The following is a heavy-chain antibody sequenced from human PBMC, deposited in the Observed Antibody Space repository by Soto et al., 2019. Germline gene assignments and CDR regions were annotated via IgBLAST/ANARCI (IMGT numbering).Heavy chain of an antibody. CDR2: IYWDDDK. CDR1: GFSLTTSGVG. CDR3: AQRVRRTVFGLVTTTAIYFDF. V-gene: IGHV2-5*02. D-gene: IGHD3-3*01. Sequence: QITLNESGPTVVRPTETLTLTCRFSGFSLTTSGVGVGWIRQSPGKAPEWLALIYWDDDKRYSASLKSRLTITKDTSKNQVVLTVSDLDPTDTATYYCAQRVRRTVFGLVTTTAIYFDFWGQGTPVAVSS. J-gene: IGHJ4*02.